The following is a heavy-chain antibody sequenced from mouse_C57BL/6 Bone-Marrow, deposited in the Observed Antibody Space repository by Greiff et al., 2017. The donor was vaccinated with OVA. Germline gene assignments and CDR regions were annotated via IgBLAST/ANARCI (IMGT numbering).Heavy chain of an antibody. D-gene: IGHD1-1*01. V-gene: IGHV3-6*01. CDR2: ISYDGSN. J-gene: IGHJ1*03. CDR1: GYSITSGYY. Sequence: EVKLVESGPGLVKPSQSLSLTCSVTGYSITSGYYWNWIRQFPGNKLEWMGYISYDGSNNYNPSLKNRISITRDTSKNQFFLKLNSVTTEDTATYYCASLLLRPWYFDVWGTGTTVTVSS. CDR3: ASLLLRPWYFDV.